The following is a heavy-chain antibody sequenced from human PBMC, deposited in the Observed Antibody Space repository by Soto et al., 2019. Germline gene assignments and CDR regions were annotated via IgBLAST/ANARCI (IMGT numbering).Heavy chain of an antibody. CDR3: ASEVVEPAAMGNHYYYMDV. Sequence: TSETLSLTCAVYGGSFSGYYWSWIRQPPGKGLEWIGEINHSGSTNYNPSLKSRVTISVDTSKNQFSLKLSSVTAADTAVYYCASEVVEPAAMGNHYYYMDVWGKGTTVTVSS. J-gene: IGHJ6*03. V-gene: IGHV4-34*01. CDR2: INHSGST. CDR1: GGSFSGYY. D-gene: IGHD2-2*01.